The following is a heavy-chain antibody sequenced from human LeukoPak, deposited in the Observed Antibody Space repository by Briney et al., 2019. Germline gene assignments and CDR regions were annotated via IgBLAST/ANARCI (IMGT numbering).Heavy chain of an antibody. V-gene: IGHV1-69*05. CDR3: ARSGCSSTSCYPYYYMDV. D-gene: IGHD2-2*01. CDR1: GGTFSSYA. CDR2: IIPIFGTA. Sequence: SVKVSCKASGGTFSSYAISWVRQAPGQGLEWMGGIIPIFGTANYAQKFQGRVTITTDESTSTAYMELSSLRSEDTAVYYCARSGCSSTSCYPYYYMDVWGKGTTVNVSS. J-gene: IGHJ6*03.